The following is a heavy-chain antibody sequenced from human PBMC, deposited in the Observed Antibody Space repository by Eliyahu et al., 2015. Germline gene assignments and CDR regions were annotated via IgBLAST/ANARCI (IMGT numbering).Heavy chain of an antibody. V-gene: IGHV4-34*01. CDR1: GGSFSGYY. CDR2: INHSGST. CDR3: ARGFGMDV. Sequence: QVQLQQWGAGLLKPSETLSLTCAVYGGSFSGYYWSWXRQPPGKGLEWIGEINHSGSTNYNPSLKSRVTISVDTSKNQFSLKLSSVTAADTAVYYCARGFGMDVWGQGTTVTVSS. J-gene: IGHJ6*02.